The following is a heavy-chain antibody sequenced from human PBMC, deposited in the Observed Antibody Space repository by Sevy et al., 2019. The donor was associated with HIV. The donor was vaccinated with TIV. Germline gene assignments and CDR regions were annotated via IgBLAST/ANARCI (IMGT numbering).Heavy chain of an antibody. Sequence: GGSLRLSCGASGFSISTHAMNWVRQAPGRGLEWISGISATDGSTHYPDSVKGRFTISRDNSKNTVHLQMNSLGAEDTALYYCAAGDTAFLADLDFWGQGTLVTVSS. CDR1: GFSISTHA. CDR2: ISATDGST. J-gene: IGHJ4*02. CDR3: AAGDTAFLADLDF. D-gene: IGHD5-18*01. V-gene: IGHV3-23*01.